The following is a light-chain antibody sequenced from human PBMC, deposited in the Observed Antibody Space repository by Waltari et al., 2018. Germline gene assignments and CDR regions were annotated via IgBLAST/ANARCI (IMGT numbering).Light chain of an antibody. CDR3: AAWDDSVNAWL. J-gene: IGLJ3*02. Sequence: QPVLIQPPSASGTLGQRVTISCSGSSSNIGGNTVNWYQQFPGAAPKVFIYNNNQRTSGVPVRVSGSKSGTSASLAISGLQSEDEANYYCAAWDDSVNAWLFGGGATLTVL. V-gene: IGLV1-44*01. CDR1: SSNIGGNT. CDR2: NNN.